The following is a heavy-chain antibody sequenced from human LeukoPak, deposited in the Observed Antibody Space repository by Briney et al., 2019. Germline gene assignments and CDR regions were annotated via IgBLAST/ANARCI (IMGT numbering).Heavy chain of an antibody. CDR1: GNTLTELS. D-gene: IGHD3-22*01. V-gene: IGHV1-24*01. CDR2: FDPEHGET. Sequence: GASVKVSCKVSGNTLTELSMHWVRQVPGKGLEWMGGFDPEHGETIYAQKFQGRVTMTEDTSTDTAYMELSTLKSEDTAVYYCAKESFYDSSGCYYPEFDYWGQGTLVTVSS. CDR3: AKESFYDSSGCYYPEFDY. J-gene: IGHJ4*02.